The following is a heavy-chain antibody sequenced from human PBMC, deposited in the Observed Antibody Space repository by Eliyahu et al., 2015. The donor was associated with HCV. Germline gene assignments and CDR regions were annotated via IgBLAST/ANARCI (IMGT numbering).Heavy chain of an antibody. CDR1: GFTFSSYA. J-gene: IGHJ3*02. D-gene: IGHD3-3*01. CDR3: GEASWSSDGITGI. CDR2: ISGSGGST. Sequence: EVQLLESGGGLVQPGGSLRLSCAASGFTFSSYAMSWVRQAPGKGLEWVSAISGSGGSTYYADSVKGRFTISRDNSKNTLYLQMNSLRAEDTAVYYCGEASWSSDGITGIWGQGTMVTVSS. V-gene: IGHV3-23*01.